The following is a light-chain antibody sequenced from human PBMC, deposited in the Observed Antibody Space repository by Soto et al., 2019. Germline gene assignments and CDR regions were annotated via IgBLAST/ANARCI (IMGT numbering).Light chain of an antibody. J-gene: IGKJ1*01. CDR3: QQYSRYPWT. CDR1: QTITSW. V-gene: IGKV1-5*03. CDR2: KAS. Sequence: DIQMTQSPFILSASVGDRVTITCRAGQTITSWLAWYQHKAGKAPKLLIYKASTLPTGVPSRFSGSGSGTEFTLTISSLQPDDFATYYCQQYSRYPWTFGQGTKVEIK.